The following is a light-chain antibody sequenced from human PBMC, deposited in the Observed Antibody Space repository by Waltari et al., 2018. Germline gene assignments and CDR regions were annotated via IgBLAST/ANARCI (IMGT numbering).Light chain of an antibody. CDR3: AAWDDSLGGHFV. Sequence: QSVLTQPPSASGTPGQSVTISCSGSLSNIGANFVYWYQQVPGTAPTILIYRNDQRPSGVPDRFAAAKPGSSASLAISGLRSEDEADYFCAAWDDSLGGHFVFGTGTKVIV. CDR2: RND. V-gene: IGLV1-47*01. CDR1: LSNIGANF. J-gene: IGLJ1*01.